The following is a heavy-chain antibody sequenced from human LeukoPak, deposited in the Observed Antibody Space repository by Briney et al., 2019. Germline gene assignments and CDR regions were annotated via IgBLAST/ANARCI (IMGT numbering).Heavy chain of an antibody. Sequence: GGSLRLSCAASGFTFSSYAMSWVRQAPGKGLEWVSAISGSGGSTYYADSVKGRFTISRDNSKNTLCLQMNSLRAEDTAVYYCAKDIKVVPAAIDYWGQGTLVTVSS. CDR1: GFTFSSYA. V-gene: IGHV3-23*01. D-gene: IGHD2-2*02. J-gene: IGHJ4*02. CDR2: ISGSGGST. CDR3: AKDIKVVPAAIDY.